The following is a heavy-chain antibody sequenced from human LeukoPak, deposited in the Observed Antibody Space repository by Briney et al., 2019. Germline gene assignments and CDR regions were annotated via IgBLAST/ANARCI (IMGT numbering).Heavy chain of an antibody. CDR2: MNPNSGNA. Sequence: ASVKVSRKSSAYSFTNYYINGVRQATAQGLEWMGWMNPNSGNAGFEQKFQGRGTMTRITSLSTAYMELSSLRSEDTAVYCGARTNGDLDYWGQGTLVTVSS. V-gene: IGHV1-8*01. CDR3: ARTNGDLDY. CDR1: AYSFTNYY. D-gene: IGHD7-27*01. J-gene: IGHJ4*02.